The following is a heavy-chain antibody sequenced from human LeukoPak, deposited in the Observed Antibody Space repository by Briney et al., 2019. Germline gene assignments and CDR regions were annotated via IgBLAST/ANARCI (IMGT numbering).Heavy chain of an antibody. V-gene: IGHV3-30-3*01. CDR2: ISYDGSNK. D-gene: IGHD3-10*01. CDR3: ARDRFDYGSGSYLNAFDI. CDR1: GFTFSSYA. Sequence: GGSLRLSCVASGFTFSSYAMHWVRQAPGKGLEWVAVISYDGSNKYYADSVKGRFTISRDNSKNTLYLQMNSLRAEDTAVYYCARDRFDYGSGSYLNAFDIWGQGTMVTVSS. J-gene: IGHJ3*02.